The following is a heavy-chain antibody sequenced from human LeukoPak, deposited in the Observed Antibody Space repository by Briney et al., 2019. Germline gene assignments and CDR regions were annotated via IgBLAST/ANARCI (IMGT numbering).Heavy chain of an antibody. V-gene: IGHV3-30*03. J-gene: IGHJ6*02. CDR2: ISYDGSNK. Sequence: GGSLRLSCAASGLTFSSYGMHWVRQAPGKGLEWVAVISYDGSNKYYADSVKGRFTIFRDNSKNTLYLQMNSLRAEDTAVYYCAQTRVDYYYYGMDVWGQGTTVTVSS. D-gene: IGHD3-3*01. CDR1: GLTFSSYG. CDR3: AQTRVDYYYYGMDV.